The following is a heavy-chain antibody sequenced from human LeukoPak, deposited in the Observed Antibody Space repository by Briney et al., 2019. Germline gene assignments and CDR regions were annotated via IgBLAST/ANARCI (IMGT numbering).Heavy chain of an antibody. Sequence: GGSLRLSCAAAGFTFSSYAMSWGRHAPGKGREWVSAVSGSGGSTYYADSVKGRFTISRDNSKTALYLQMSSLKAQDTAVYYXXXGGLSGYDYNWFDPWGQGTLVTVSS. J-gene: IGHJ5*02. V-gene: IGHV3-23*01. D-gene: IGHD5-12*01. CDR1: GFTFSSYA. CDR3: XXGGLSGYDYNWFDP. CDR2: VSGSGGST.